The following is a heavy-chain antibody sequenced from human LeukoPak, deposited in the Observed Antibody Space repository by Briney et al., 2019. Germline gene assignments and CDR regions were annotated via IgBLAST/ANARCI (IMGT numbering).Heavy chain of an antibody. CDR3: ARDYFVTSGGMDV. CDR1: GFTFSSYS. Sequence: GGSLRLSCAASGFTFSSYSMNWVRQAPGKGLEWVSSISSSSSSYIYYADSVKGRFTISRDNAKNSLYLQMNSLRTEDTAVYYCARDYFVTSGGMDVWGQGTTVTVSS. D-gene: IGHD3-10*01. V-gene: IGHV3-21*01. J-gene: IGHJ6*02. CDR2: ISSSSSSYI.